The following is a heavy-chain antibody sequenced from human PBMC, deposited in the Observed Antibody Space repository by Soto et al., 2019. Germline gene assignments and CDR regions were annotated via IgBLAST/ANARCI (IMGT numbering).Heavy chain of an antibody. CDR3: ARHPAASLASFYGVDV. CDR2: TYYTGKS. Sequence: SETLSLTCSVSGVSISSRDYFWGWIRQAPGKGPEWIGTTYYTGKSDSNPSFKSRVTVSLDTSKNQVSLKLRSVTAADAAVYYCARHPAASLASFYGVDVWGPGTTVTVSS. CDR1: GVSISSRDYF. V-gene: IGHV4-39*01. J-gene: IGHJ6*02. D-gene: IGHD1-1*01.